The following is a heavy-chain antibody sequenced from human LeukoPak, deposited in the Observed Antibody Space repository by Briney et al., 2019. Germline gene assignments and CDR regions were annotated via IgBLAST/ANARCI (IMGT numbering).Heavy chain of an antibody. V-gene: IGHV3-30-3*01. CDR3: ARDLSKGYYYYYGMDV. Sequence: PGGSLRLSCAASGFTFSSYAMHWVRQAPGKGLEWVAVISYDGSNKYYADSVKGRFTISRDNSKNTLYLQMNSLRAEDTAVYYCARDLSKGYYYYYGMDVWGQGTTVTVSS. D-gene: IGHD4-11*01. J-gene: IGHJ6*02. CDR2: ISYDGSNK. CDR1: GFTFSSYA.